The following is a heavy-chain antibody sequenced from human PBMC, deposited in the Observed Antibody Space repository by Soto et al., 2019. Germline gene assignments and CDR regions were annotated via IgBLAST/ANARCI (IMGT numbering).Heavy chain of an antibody. D-gene: IGHD3-9*01. CDR1: GDSITSDKW. V-gene: IGHV4-4*02. Sequence: SETLSLTCAVPGDSITSDKWWSWIRQPPGKGLQWIGEIYHSGSSKYNPSLKSRVIISVDTSKNQFSLKLSSVTAADTAVYYCARQGTAYFDWLSELDDWGQGTLVTGSS. CDR3: ARQGTAYFDWLSELDD. CDR2: IYHSGSS. J-gene: IGHJ4*02.